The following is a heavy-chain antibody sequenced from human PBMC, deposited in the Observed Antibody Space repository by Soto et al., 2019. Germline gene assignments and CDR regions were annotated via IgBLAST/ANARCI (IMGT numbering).Heavy chain of an antibody. CDR3: ARATTVTDY. V-gene: IGHV3-72*01. CDR2: TRNKANSHTT. J-gene: IGHJ4*02. CDR1: GFTFSYHY. D-gene: IGHD4-17*01. Sequence: GGSLRLCCAASGFTFSYHYMDWVRQAQGKGLEWVGRTRNKANSHTTEYAASVKGRFTISRDDSKNSLYLQMNSLKTEDTALYYCARATTVTDYWGQGTLGTVSS.